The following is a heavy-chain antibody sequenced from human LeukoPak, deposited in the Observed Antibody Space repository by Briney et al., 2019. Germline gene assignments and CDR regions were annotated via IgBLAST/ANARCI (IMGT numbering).Heavy chain of an antibody. J-gene: IGHJ4*02. V-gene: IGHV3-30*18. Sequence: GRSLRLSCAASGFTFSSYGMHWVRQAPGKGLEWVAVISSDGIDGYYGDSVKGRFTISRDNSKNTLYLQMNSLRPEDTAVYYCAKGYYTSSISFLTDYWGQGNLVTVSS. D-gene: IGHD2-2*01. CDR1: GFTFSSYG. CDR2: ISSDGIDG. CDR3: AKGYYTSSISFLTDY.